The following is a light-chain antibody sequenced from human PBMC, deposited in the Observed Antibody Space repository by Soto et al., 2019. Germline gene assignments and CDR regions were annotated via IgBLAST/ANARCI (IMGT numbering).Light chain of an antibody. CDR1: ESIRTW. Sequence: DIQMTQSPSTLSASIGDRVTITCRASESIRTWLAWYQHKPGKAPKFLIYDASSLESGVPSRFSGSGSGTEFTLTISNLQPDDFATYYCQQYNNWPPLTFGQGTKVDIK. V-gene: IGKV1-5*01. J-gene: IGKJ2*01. CDR2: DAS. CDR3: QQYNNWPPLT.